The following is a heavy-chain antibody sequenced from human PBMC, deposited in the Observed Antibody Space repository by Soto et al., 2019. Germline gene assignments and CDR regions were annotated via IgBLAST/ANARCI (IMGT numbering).Heavy chain of an antibody. Sequence: PSETLSLTCTVSGGSVSSGSYYWSWIRQPPGKGLEWIGYIYYSGSTNYNPSLKSRVTISVDTSKNQFSLKLSSVTAAHTAVYYCARASGATSFDYWGQGTLVTVSS. CDR2: IYYSGST. J-gene: IGHJ4*02. V-gene: IGHV4-61*01. CDR3: ARASGATSFDY. D-gene: IGHD5-12*01. CDR1: GGSVSSGSYY.